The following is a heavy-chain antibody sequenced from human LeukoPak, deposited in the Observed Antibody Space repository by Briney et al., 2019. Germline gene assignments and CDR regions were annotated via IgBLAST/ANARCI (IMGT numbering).Heavy chain of an antibody. Sequence: PGGSLRLSCADSGFTFSNYNMNWVRQAPGKAMEWVSSITSSGTYTFYADSVKGRFTISRDNAKNSLYLQMDSLGPEDTAVYYCAKRRFGELGGSFDYWGQGTLVTVSS. D-gene: IGHD3-10*01. CDR1: GFTFSNYN. CDR3: AKRRFGELGGSFDY. V-gene: IGHV3-21*01. CDR2: ITSSGTYT. J-gene: IGHJ4*02.